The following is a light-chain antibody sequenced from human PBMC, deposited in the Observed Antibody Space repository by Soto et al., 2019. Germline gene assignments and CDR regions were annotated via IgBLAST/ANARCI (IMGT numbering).Light chain of an antibody. Sequence: DIQVTQSPSSLSASVGDRVTITCRASQDISNHLAWFQQKPGKAPKSLISAASSLQSGVPSKFSGSGSGTDFTITISSLQPEDFATYYCQQYHTYPLTFGGGTEVEIK. V-gene: IGKV1-16*02. J-gene: IGKJ4*01. CDR1: QDISNH. CDR3: QQYHTYPLT. CDR2: AAS.